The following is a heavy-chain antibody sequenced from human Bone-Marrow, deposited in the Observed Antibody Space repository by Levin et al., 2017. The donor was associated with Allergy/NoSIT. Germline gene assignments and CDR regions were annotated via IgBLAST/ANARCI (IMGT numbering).Heavy chain of an antibody. CDR3: AKDPNGDYVGAFDI. V-gene: IGHV3-23*01. D-gene: IGHD4-17*01. Sequence: PGGSLRLSCTVPGFTFSSYAMMWVRQAPGRGLECVSTIRGGGGTTYYADSVKGRFTISRANSKNTLYLQMNSLRAEDTAIYYCAKDPNGDYVGAFDIWGRGTLVTVSA. J-gene: IGHJ3*02. CDR1: GFTFSSYA. CDR2: IRGGGGTT.